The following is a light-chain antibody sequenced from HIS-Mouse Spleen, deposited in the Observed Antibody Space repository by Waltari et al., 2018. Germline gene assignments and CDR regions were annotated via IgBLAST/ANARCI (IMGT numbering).Light chain of an antibody. CDR1: ALPKKY. J-gene: IGLJ2*01. V-gene: IGLV3-10*01. CDR3: YSTDSSGNHRV. Sequence: SYELTQPPSVSVSPGQTARITCSGDALPKKYAYWYQQKSVQAPVLVINEDSKRPSGIPERCSGSSSGTMATLTISGAQVEDEADYYWYSTDSSGNHRVFGGGTKLTVL. CDR2: EDS.